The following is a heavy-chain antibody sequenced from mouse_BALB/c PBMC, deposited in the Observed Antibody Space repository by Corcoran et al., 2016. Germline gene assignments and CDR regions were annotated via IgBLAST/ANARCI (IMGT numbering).Heavy chain of an antibody. D-gene: IGHD1-1*01. CDR2: INTYTGEP. V-gene: IGHV9-1*02. Sequence: QIQLVQSGPELKKPGETVKISCKASGYTFTNYGMNWVKQAPGKGLKWMGWINTYTGEPTYADDFKGRFAFSLETSASTAYLQINNLKNEDMATYFCARSGSFYWYFDVWGAGTTVTVSS. J-gene: IGHJ1*01. CDR3: ARSGSFYWYFDV. CDR1: GYTFTNYG.